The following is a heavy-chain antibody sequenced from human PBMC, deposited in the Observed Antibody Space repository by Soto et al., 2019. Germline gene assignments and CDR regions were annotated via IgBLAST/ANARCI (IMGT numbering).Heavy chain of an antibody. V-gene: IGHV3-30*18. CDR1: GFTFSSYG. CDR2: ISYDGSNK. J-gene: IGHJ3*02. Sequence: GGSLRLSCAASGFTFSSYGMHWVRQAPGKGLEWVAVISYDGSNKYYADSVKGRFTISRDNSKNTLYLQMNSLRAEDTAVYYCAKFYMVAATPNAFDIWGQGTMVTVSS. CDR3: AKFYMVAATPNAFDI. D-gene: IGHD2-15*01.